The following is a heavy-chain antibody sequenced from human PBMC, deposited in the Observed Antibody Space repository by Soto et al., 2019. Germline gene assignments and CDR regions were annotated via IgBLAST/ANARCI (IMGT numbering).Heavy chain of an antibody. CDR2: INPSGGST. V-gene: IGHV1-46*03. Sequence: ASVKVSCKASGYTFTSYYMHWVRQAPGQGLEWMGIINPSGGSTSYAQKFQGRVTMTRDTSTSTVYMELSSLRSEDTAVYYCARVDCSGGSCYSVGADYWGQGTLVTVSS. CDR3: ARVDCSGGSCYSVGADY. CDR1: GYTFTSYY. J-gene: IGHJ4*02. D-gene: IGHD2-15*01.